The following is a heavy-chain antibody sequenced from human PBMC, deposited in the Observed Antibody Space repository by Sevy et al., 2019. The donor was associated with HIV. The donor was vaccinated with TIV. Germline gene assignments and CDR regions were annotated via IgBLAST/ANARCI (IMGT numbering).Heavy chain of an antibody. CDR1: GFTFSGYA. CDR3: AKTINSGGGVVPAANYYYYGMDV. J-gene: IGHJ6*02. D-gene: IGHD2-2*01. Sequence: GGSLRLSCAASGFTFSGYAMSWVRQAPGKGLEWVSAISGKGGSTHYADSVEGRFTISRDNSKNTLYLQMNSRRAEDTAVYYCAKTINSGGGVVPAANYYYYGMDVWGQGTTVTVSS. V-gene: IGHV3-23*01. CDR2: ISGKGGST.